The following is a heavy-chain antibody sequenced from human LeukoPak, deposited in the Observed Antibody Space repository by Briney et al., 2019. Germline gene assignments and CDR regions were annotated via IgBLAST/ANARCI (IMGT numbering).Heavy chain of an antibody. D-gene: IGHD3-22*01. CDR3: ARDLNYYDSSGYGH. CDR1: GFTSSTNY. V-gene: IGHV3-53*01. J-gene: IGHJ4*02. CDR2: IYSGGSP. Sequence: GGSLRLSCAASGFTSSTNYMSWVRQAPGKGLEWVSVIYSGGSPYYADSVKGRFTISRDNSKNTLYLQMNSLRAEDTAVYYCARDLNYYDSSGYGHWGQGTLVTVSS.